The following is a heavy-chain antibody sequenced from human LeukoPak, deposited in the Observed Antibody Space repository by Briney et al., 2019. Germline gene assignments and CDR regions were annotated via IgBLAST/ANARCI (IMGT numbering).Heavy chain of an antibody. CDR1: GFTFDDYA. V-gene: IGHV3-43D*04. CDR2: ISWDGGST. D-gene: IGHD6-19*01. J-gene: IGHJ1*01. CDR3: AKDINGIALGYFQH. Sequence: GGSLRLSCAVSGFTFDDYAMHWVRQAPGKGLEWVSLISWDGGSTYYADSVKGRFTISRDNSKNSLYLQMNSLRAEDTALYYCAKDINGIALGYFQHWGQGTLVTVSS.